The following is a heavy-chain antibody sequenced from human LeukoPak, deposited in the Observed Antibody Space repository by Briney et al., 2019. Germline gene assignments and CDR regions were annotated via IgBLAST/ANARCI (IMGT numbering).Heavy chain of an antibody. D-gene: IGHD3-10*01. Sequence: ASVKVSCKASGYTFTSYDINWVRQATGQGLEWMGWMNPNSGNTGYAQKFQGRVTMTRNTSISTAYMELSSLRSEDTAVYYCARDHYGSGSYYNSAAFDYWGQGTLVTVSS. CDR1: GYTFTSYD. V-gene: IGHV1-8*01. CDR3: ARDHYGSGSYYNSAAFDY. CDR2: MNPNSGNT. J-gene: IGHJ4*02.